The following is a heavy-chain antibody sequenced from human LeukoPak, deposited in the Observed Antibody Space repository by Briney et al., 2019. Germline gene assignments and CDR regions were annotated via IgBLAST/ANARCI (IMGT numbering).Heavy chain of an antibody. V-gene: IGHV3-23*01. CDR2: ITGSGSST. J-gene: IGHJ3*02. CDR1: GFTFSSYA. D-gene: IGHD1-14*01. CDR3: AKDQGWNHFNAFDI. Sequence: GGSLRLSCAASGFTFSSYAMSWVRQAPGKGLEWVSVITGSGSSTYYADSVKGRFTISRDNSKNTLYLQMNSLRAEDTAVYYCAKDQGWNHFNAFDIWGQGTMVTVSS.